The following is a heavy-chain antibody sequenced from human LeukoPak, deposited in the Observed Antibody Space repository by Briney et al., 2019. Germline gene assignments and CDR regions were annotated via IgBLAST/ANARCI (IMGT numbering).Heavy chain of an antibody. D-gene: IGHD4-17*01. J-gene: IGHJ4*02. CDR3: ATRIYGDYAYFDY. V-gene: IGHV4-31*03. CDR2: IYYSGST. CDR1: GGSISSGGYY. Sequence: PSETLSLTCTVSGGSISSGGYYWSWIRQHPGKGLEWIGYIYYSGSTYYNPSLKSRVTISVDTSKNQFSLKLSSVTAADTAVYYCATRIYGDYAYFDYWGQGTLATVSS.